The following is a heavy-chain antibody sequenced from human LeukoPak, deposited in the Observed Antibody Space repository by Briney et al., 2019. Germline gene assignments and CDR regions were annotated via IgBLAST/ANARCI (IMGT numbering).Heavy chain of an antibody. J-gene: IGHJ3*02. CDR2: IYYSGST. Sequence: PSETLSLTCTVSGGSISSYYWSWVRQPPGKGLEWIGYIYYSGSTNYNPSLKSRVTISVDTSKNQFSLKLSSVTAADTAVYYCARTFRFPISDAFDIWGQGTMVTVSS. V-gene: IGHV4-59*01. CDR1: GGSISSYY. CDR3: ARTFRFPISDAFDI. D-gene: IGHD3-10*01.